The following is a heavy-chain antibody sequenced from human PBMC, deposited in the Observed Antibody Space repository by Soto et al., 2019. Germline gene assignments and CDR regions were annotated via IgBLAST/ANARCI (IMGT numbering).Heavy chain of an antibody. D-gene: IGHD1-20*01. CDR3: ARAPPTITGTRIHYYYYYGMDV. CDR1: GGTFSSYA. J-gene: IGHJ6*02. Sequence: SVKVSCKASGGTFSSYAISWVRQAPGQGLEWMGGIIPIFGTANYAQKFQGRVTITADESTSTAYMGLSSLRSEDTAVYYCARAPPTITGTRIHYYYYYGMDVWGQGTTVTVSS. V-gene: IGHV1-69*13. CDR2: IIPIFGTA.